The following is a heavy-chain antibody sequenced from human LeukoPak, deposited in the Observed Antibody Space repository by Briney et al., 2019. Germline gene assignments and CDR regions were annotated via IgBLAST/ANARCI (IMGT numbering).Heavy chain of an antibody. CDR1: GFTFSDYN. CDR2: ISRSGSTK. V-gene: IGHV3-11*04. J-gene: IGHJ6*03. CDR3: AREAVPGGDSIYYYYYYMDV. D-gene: IGHD4-17*01. Sequence: PGGSLRLSCAASGFTFSDYNMRWIRQAPGKGLEWVSSISRSGSTKYYADSVKGRFTISRDNAKNSLFLQMNSLRAEDTAVYYCAREAVPGGDSIYYYYYYMDVWGKGTTVTVSS.